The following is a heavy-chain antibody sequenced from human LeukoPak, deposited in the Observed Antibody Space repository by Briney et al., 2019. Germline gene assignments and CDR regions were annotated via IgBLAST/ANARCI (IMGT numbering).Heavy chain of an antibody. CDR1: GYTFTGYG. V-gene: IGHV1-18*01. CDR2: ISAYNGNT. CDR3: ASPRGTYIDY. Sequence: ASVKVSCKASGYTFTGYGISWVRQAPGQGLEWMGWISAYNGNTNYAQKLQGRVTVTTDTSTSTAYMELRSLRSDDTAVYYCASPRGTYIDYWGQGILVTVSS. J-gene: IGHJ4*02. D-gene: IGHD3-16*01.